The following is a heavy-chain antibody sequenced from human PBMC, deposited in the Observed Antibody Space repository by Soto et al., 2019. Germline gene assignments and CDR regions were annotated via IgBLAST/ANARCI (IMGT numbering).Heavy chain of an antibody. Sequence: SETLSLTCAVYGGSFSGYYWSWIRQPPGKGLEWIGEINHSGSTNYNPSLKSRVTISVDTSKNQFSLKLSSVTAADTAVYYCARGPTTGNYYYMDVWGKGTTVTVSS. CDR1: GGSFSGYY. J-gene: IGHJ6*03. D-gene: IGHD3-10*01. CDR3: ARGPTTGNYYYMDV. CDR2: INHSGST. V-gene: IGHV4-34*01.